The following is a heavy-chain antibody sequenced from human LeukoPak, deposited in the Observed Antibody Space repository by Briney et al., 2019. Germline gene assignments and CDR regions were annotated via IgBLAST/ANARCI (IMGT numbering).Heavy chain of an antibody. CDR2: IYTSGST. D-gene: IGHD3-22*01. Sequence: SETLSLTCTVSGGSSNNYYWSWIRQSAGKGLEWIGRIYTSGSTNYNPSLKSRVSMSVDTSKNQFSLRLRSVTAADTAVYYCARESGYYYDTSGYTFDYWGQGILVAVSS. V-gene: IGHV4-4*07. J-gene: IGHJ4*02. CDR1: GGSSNNYY. CDR3: ARESGYYYDTSGYTFDY.